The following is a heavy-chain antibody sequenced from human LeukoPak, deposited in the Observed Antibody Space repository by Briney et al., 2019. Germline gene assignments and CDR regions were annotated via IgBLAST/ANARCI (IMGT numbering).Heavy chain of an antibody. Sequence: SETLSLTCTVSGYSINSGYYWGWIRQPPGKGLEWIGSFDHTGTTYYNPSLKSRVTTSVDTSNNQFSLRLSSVTAADTAVYYCARWVDLTVYWGQGTLVTVSS. CDR3: ARWVDLTVY. V-gene: IGHV4-38-2*02. D-gene: IGHD3-9*01. J-gene: IGHJ4*02. CDR1: GYSINSGYY. CDR2: FDHTGTT.